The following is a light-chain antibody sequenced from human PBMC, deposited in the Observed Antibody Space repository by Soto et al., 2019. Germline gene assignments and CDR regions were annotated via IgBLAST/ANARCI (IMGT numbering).Light chain of an antibody. J-gene: IGKJ4*01. V-gene: IGKV1-33*01. CDR2: DAS. CDR3: QQYDNRPLT. CDR1: QDISSY. Sequence: DIPMTQSPSSLSASVGDRVTITCKASQDISSYLNWYQQKPGKAPKLLIYDASNLETGVPSRFSGSGSGTDFTFTISSLQPEDIATYYCQQYDNRPLTFGGGTKVEIK.